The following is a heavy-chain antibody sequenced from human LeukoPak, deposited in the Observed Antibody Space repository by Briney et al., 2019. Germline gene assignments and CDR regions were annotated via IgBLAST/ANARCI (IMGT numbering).Heavy chain of an antibody. V-gene: IGHV3-23*01. J-gene: IGHJ6*02. CDR3: AKDLKRFLEWISVRALDV. Sequence: GGSLRLSCAASGFTFSSYAMSWVRQAPGKGLEWVSAISGSGGSTYCADSVKGRFTISRGNSKNTLYLQMNSLRAEDTAVYYCAKDLKRFLEWISVRALDVWGQGTTVTVSS. CDR2: ISGSGGST. D-gene: IGHD3-3*01. CDR1: GFTFSSYA.